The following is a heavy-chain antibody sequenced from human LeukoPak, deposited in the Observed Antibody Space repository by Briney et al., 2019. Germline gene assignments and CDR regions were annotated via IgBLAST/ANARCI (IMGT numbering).Heavy chain of an antibody. CDR2: ISGSGGST. CDR1: GFTFSSYA. J-gene: IGHJ4*02. Sequence: GGSLRLSCAASGFTFSSYAMSWVRQAPGKGLEWVSAISGSGGSTYYADSVKGRFTISRDNSKNTLYLQMNSLRAEDTAVYYCARPRIDYYDSSGGYFDYWGQGTLVTVSS. V-gene: IGHV3-23*01. CDR3: ARPRIDYYDSSGGYFDY. D-gene: IGHD3-22*01.